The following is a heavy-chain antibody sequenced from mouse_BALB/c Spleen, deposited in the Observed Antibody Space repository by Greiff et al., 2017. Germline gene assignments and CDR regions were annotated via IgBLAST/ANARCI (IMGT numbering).Heavy chain of an antibody. Sequence: QVQLQQSGAELVKPGASVKLSCKASGYTFTSYYMYWVKQRPGQGLEWIGEINPSNGGTNFNEKFKSKATLTVDKSSSTAYMQLSILTSEDSAVYYCTRDYRYPYYAMDYWGQGTSVTVSS. CDR2: INPSNGGT. D-gene: IGHD2-14*01. CDR3: TRDYRYPYYAMDY. V-gene: IGHV1S81*02. J-gene: IGHJ4*01. CDR1: GYTFTSYY.